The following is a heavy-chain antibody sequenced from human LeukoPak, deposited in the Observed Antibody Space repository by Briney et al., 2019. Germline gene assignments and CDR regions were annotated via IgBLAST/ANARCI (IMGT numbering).Heavy chain of an antibody. CDR2: INPNSGGT. J-gene: IGHJ3*02. Sequence: ASVKVSCKASGYTFTGYYMHWVRQAPGQGLEWMGWINPNSGGTNYAQKLQGRVTMTTDTSTSTAYMELRSLRSDDTAVYYCARGTLTMVRGRTWAFDIWGQGTMVTVSS. CDR1: GYTFTGYY. V-gene: IGHV1-2*02. D-gene: IGHD3-10*01. CDR3: ARGTLTMVRGRTWAFDI.